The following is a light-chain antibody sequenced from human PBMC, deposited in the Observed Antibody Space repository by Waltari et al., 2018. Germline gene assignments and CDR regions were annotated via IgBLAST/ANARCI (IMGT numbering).Light chain of an antibody. J-gene: IGLJ3*02. CDR2: RSD. Sequence: QSVLTQPHSASRNPGQRVTISCSGSISNIADTVIHWSQQPPAKAPTLLIYRSDQRHSGVPDRFSGAKSGTIASLAISGLQSADEGDYYCAAWDDSLHGHWVFGGGTKVTVL. V-gene: IGLV1-44*01. CDR1: ISNIADTV. CDR3: AAWDDSLHGHWV.